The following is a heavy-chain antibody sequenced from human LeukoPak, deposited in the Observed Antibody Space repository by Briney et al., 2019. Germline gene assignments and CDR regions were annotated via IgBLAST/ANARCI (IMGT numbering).Heavy chain of an antibody. CDR3: AKRGVVIRVILVGFHKEAYYFDS. CDR1: GITLSNYG. Sequence: GGSLRLSCAVSGITLSNYGMSWVRQAPGKGLEWVAGISDSGGRTNYADSVKGRFTISRDNSKNTLYLQMNSLRAEDTAVYFCAKRGVVIRVILVGFHKEAYYFDSWGQGVVVTVSS. J-gene: IGHJ4*02. D-gene: IGHD3-10*01. V-gene: IGHV3-23*01. CDR2: ISDSGGRT.